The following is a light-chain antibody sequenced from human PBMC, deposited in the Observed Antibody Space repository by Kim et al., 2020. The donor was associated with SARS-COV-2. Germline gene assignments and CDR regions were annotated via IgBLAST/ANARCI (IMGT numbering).Light chain of an antibody. V-gene: IGKV1-5*03. CDR1: QSIDIW. Sequence: SAYVGDKATSTCRASQSIDIWLAWYQQKPGQGPTPLIYKASSLETGVPSRFSGSGSGTDFALTINSLQPEDFAIYYCQQYSSESPTFGQGTKLEI. CDR3: QQYSSESPT. J-gene: IGKJ2*01. CDR2: KAS.